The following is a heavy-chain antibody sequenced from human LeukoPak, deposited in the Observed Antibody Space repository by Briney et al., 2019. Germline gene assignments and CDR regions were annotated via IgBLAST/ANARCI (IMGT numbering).Heavy chain of an antibody. V-gene: IGHV3-48*03. CDR2: ISSSGSTI. Sequence: GGSLRLSCAASGFTFSSYAMNWVRQAPGKGLEWVSYISSSGSTIYYADSVKGRFNISRDNAKNSLYLQMNSLRAEDTAVYYCARVDRFFDYWGQGTLVTVSS. D-gene: IGHD1-14*01. J-gene: IGHJ4*02. CDR3: ARVDRFFDY. CDR1: GFTFSSYA.